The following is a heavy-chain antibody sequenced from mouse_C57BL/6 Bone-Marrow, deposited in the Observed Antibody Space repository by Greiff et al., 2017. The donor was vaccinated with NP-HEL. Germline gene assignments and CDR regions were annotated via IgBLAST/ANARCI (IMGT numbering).Heavy chain of an antibody. CDR2: IHPNSGST. CDR1: GYTFTSYW. J-gene: IGHJ4*01. D-gene: IGHD1-1*01. V-gene: IGHV1-64*01. Sequence: QVQLQQPGAELVKPGASVKLSCKASGYTFTSYWMHWVKQRPGQGLEWIGMIHPNSGSTNYNEKFKSKATLTVDQSSSTAYMQLSSLTAEDSAVYYCARPGSSPYYYAMDYWGQGTSVTVSS. CDR3: ARPGSSPYYYAMDY.